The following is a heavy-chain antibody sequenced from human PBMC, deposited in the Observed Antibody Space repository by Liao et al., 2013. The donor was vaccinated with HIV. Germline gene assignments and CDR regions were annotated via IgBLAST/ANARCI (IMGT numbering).Heavy chain of an antibody. CDR3: ARDRAQYYYDSSGERGFDP. CDR2: INHSGST. J-gene: IGHJ5*02. V-gene: IGHV4-34*01. Sequence: QVQLQQWGAGLLKPSETLSLTCAVYGGSFSGYYWSWIRQPPGKGLEWIGEINHSGSTNYNPSLKSRVTISVDTSKNQFSLKLSSVTAADTAVYYCARDRAQYYYDSSGERGFDPWGQGTLVTVSS. CDR1: GGSFSGYY. D-gene: IGHD3-22*01.